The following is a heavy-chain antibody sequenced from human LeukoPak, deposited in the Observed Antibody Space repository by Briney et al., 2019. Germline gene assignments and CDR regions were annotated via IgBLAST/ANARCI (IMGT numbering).Heavy chain of an antibody. CDR1: GGSFSGYY. CDR2: INHSGST. Sequence: PSETLSLSCAVYGGSFSGYYWSWIRQPPGKGLEWIGEINHSGSTNYDPSLKSRVTISVDTSKNQFSLKLSSVTAADTAVYYCARRGPAVIDTNYYYDSSGYYFIDYWGQGTLVTVSS. D-gene: IGHD3-22*01. J-gene: IGHJ4*02. V-gene: IGHV4-34*01. CDR3: ARRGPAVIDTNYYYDSSGYYFIDY.